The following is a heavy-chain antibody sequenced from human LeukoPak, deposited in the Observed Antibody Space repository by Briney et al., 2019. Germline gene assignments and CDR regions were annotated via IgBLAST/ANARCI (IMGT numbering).Heavy chain of an antibody. J-gene: IGHJ4*02. CDR1: GFTFSSYT. Sequence: PGGSLRLSCAASGFTFSSYTMSWVRQAPGKGLEWVSAISGSGGSTYYADSVKGRFTISRDNSKNTLYLQMNSLRAEDTAVYYCAKGRVYSYGLFDYWGQGTLVTVSS. CDR2: ISGSGGST. D-gene: IGHD5-18*01. CDR3: AKGRVYSYGLFDY. V-gene: IGHV3-23*01.